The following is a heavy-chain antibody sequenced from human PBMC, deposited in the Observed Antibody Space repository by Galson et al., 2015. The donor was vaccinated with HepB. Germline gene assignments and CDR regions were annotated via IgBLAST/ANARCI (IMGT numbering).Heavy chain of an antibody. Sequence: SLRLSCAASGFTFSRYDMHWVRQAPGKGLEWVALISYDGSGEYCADSVKGRFIISRDNSKNTLYLQMNSLRAEDTAVYYCAKRAQYSSTWGRTRFSSYFDMDVWGQGTTVTVSS. J-gene: IGHJ6*02. V-gene: IGHV3-30*18. CDR3: AKRAQYSSTWGRTRFSSYFDMDV. CDR1: GFTFSRYD. CDR2: ISYDGSGE. D-gene: IGHD6-13*01.